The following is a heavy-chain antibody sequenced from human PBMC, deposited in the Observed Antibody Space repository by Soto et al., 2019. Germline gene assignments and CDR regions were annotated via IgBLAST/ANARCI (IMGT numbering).Heavy chain of an antibody. V-gene: IGHV3-74*01. CDR3: ERDGHDSGDLDY. Sequence: EVQLVESGGGLVQPGGSLRLSCAASGFTFSSYWMHWVRQAPGKGLLWVSRLNSDGSDTSYADSVKGRFTISRDNAKNTLYLHMNSLRAEDTAVYYCERDGHDSGDLDYWGQGTLVTVSS. D-gene: IGHD3-3*01. J-gene: IGHJ4*02. CDR2: LNSDGSDT. CDR1: GFTFSSYW.